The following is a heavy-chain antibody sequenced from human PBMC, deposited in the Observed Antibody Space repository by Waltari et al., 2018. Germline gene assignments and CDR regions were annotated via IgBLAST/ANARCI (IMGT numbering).Heavy chain of an antibody. D-gene: IGHD4-17*01. V-gene: IGHV1-18*01. Sequence: TFTSYGISWVRQAPGQGLEWMGWISAYNGNTNYAQKLQGRVTMTTDTSTSTAYMELRSLRSDDTAVYYCARDGFPPGRDYGGYYWGQGTLVTVSS. CDR2: ISAYNGNT. J-gene: IGHJ4*02. CDR1: TFTSYG. CDR3: ARDGFPPGRDYGGYY.